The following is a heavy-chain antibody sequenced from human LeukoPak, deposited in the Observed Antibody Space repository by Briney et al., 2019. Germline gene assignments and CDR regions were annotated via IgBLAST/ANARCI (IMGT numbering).Heavy chain of an antibody. CDR1: GFTFSSYG. CDR3: AKERQWQLLILDS. Sequence: GGSLRLSCAASGFTFSSYGMHWVRQAPGKGLEWVAFIRYDGSNKYYADSVKGRFTIFRDNSKNTLHLQMNSVRADDTAVYYCAKERQWQLLILDSRGQGTLGTVSS. V-gene: IGHV3-30*02. CDR2: IRYDGSNK. D-gene: IGHD1-26*01. J-gene: IGHJ4*02.